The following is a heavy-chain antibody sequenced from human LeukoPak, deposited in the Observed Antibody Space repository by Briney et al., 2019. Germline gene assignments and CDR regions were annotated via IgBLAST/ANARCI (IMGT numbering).Heavy chain of an antibody. CDR2: INPYSGGT. CDR1: GYTFTGYY. Sequence: ASVKVSCKASGYTFTGYYMHWLRQAPGQGLEWMGWINPYSGGTNYAQKFQGRVTMTRDTSISTVYMQLTRLRSDDTAVYFCVRAVYCTTASCHVRAYYYGTDVWGQGTTVTVSS. J-gene: IGHJ6*02. D-gene: IGHD2-2*01. V-gene: IGHV1-2*02. CDR3: VRAVYCTTASCHVRAYYYGTDV.